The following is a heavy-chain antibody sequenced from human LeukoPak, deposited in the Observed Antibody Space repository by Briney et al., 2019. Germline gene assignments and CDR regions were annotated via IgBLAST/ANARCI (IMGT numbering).Heavy chain of an antibody. D-gene: IGHD3-10*01. CDR1: GFTFDDYA. CDR2: LSWNSGSI. CDR3: AKGRELWFGFDY. J-gene: IGHJ4*02. V-gene: IGHV3-9*01. Sequence: SLRLSCAASGFTFDDYAMHWVRHAPGKGLEWVSGLSWNSGSIGYADSVKGRFTISRDNAKNSLYLQMNSLRAEDTALYYWAKGRELWFGFDYWSQGTLVTVSS.